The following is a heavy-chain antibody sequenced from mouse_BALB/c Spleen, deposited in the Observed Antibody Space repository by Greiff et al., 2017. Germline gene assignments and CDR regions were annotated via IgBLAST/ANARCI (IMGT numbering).Heavy chain of an antibody. V-gene: IGHV1-15*01. CDR3: TRSNDGYYDYYAMDY. CDR1: GYTFTDYE. Sequence: QVQLQQSGAELVRPGASVTLSCKASGYTFTDYEMHWVKQTPVHGLEWIGAIDPETGGTAYNQKFKGKATLTADKSSSTAYMELRSLTSEDSAVYYCTRSNDGYYDYYAMDYWGQGTSVTVSS. D-gene: IGHD2-3*01. J-gene: IGHJ4*01. CDR2: IDPETGGT.